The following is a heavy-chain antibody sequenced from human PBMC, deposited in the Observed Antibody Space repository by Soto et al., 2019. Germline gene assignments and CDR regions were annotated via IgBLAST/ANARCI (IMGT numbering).Heavy chain of an antibody. CDR1: GGSISSYY. D-gene: IGHD6-19*01. CDR3: ARARGWDDFDY. Sequence: PSETLSLTCTVSGGSISSYYWSWIRQPPGKGLEWIGYIYYSGSTNYNPSLKSRVTISVDTSKNQFSLKLSSVTAADTAVYYCARARGWDDFDYWGQGTLVTVS. CDR2: IYYSGST. V-gene: IGHV4-59*01. J-gene: IGHJ4*02.